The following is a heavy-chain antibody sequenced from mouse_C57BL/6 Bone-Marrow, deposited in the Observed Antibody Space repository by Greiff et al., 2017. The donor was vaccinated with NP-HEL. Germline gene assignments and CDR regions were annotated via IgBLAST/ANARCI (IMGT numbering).Heavy chain of an antibody. Sequence: DVMLVESGGGLVQPGGSLKLSCAASGFTFSDYGMAWVRQAPRKGPEWVAFISNLAYSIYYADTVTGRFTISRENAKNTLYLEISSLRSEDTAMYYCAIQGVYNGTLYAMDYWGQGTSVTVSS. CDR2: ISNLAYSI. CDR3: AIQGVYNGTLYAMDY. V-gene: IGHV5-15*01. CDR1: GFTFSDYG. J-gene: IGHJ4*01. D-gene: IGHD1-1*01.